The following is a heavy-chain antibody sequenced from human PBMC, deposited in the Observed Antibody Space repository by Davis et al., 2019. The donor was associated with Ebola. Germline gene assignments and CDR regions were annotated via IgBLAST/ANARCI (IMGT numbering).Heavy chain of an antibody. CDR1: GFTFSNYW. CDR3: ARANDILTGYCPFDY. J-gene: IGHJ4*02. Sequence: PGGSLRLSCAASGFTFSNYWMSWVRQAPGKGLEWVANIKQDGSEKYYVDSVKGRFTISRDNAKNSLYLQMNSLRAEDTAVYYCARANDILTGYCPFDYWGQGTLVTVSS. CDR2: IKQDGSEK. D-gene: IGHD3-9*01. V-gene: IGHV3-7*01.